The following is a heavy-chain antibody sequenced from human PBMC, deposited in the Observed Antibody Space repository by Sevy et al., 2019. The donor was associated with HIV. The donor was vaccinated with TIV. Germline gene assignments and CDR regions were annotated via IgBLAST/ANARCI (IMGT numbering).Heavy chain of an antibody. Sequence: SETLSLTCAVYGGSFSGYYWSWIRQPPGKGLEWIGEINHSGSTNYNPSLKSRVTVSVDTSKNQFSLKLSSVTDSDTVVYYCASGRRQQLVGGHGVYFEHWGQGTLVTISS. V-gene: IGHV4-34*01. CDR1: GGSFSGYY. J-gene: IGHJ4*02. CDR2: INHSGST. D-gene: IGHD6-13*01. CDR3: ASGRRQQLVGGHGVYFEH.